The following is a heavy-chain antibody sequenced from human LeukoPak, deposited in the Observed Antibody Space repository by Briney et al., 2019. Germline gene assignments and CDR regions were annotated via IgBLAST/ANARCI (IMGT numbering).Heavy chain of an antibody. J-gene: IGHJ4*02. Sequence: SGTLSLTCAVSGGSISSSPWCSWVRQPPGKGLEWIGTIYHDGNTDYNPSLKSRVTISVDKSKNQLSLKLTSVTAADTAVYYYVNRDGVYWGQGILVTVSS. CDR1: GGSISSSPW. CDR3: VNRDGVY. D-gene: IGHD3-3*01. CDR2: IYHDGNT. V-gene: IGHV4-4*02.